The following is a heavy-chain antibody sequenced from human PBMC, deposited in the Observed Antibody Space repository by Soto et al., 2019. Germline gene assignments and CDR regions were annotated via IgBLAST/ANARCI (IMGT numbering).Heavy chain of an antibody. CDR1: GFSVTYTY. V-gene: IGHV3-66*01. D-gene: IGHD2-15*01. J-gene: IGHJ5*02. Sequence: EVQLVESGGGLVQPGGSLRLSCAASGFSVTYTYMSWIRQAPGKGLEWVSVIYSGGRTFYADSVRGRFTISREEGKNTHYLQMHSLRPEDTAVYFCARSDCSSGSCPNWFDPWGQGTPVIVSS. CDR2: IYSGGRT. CDR3: ARSDCSSGSCPNWFDP.